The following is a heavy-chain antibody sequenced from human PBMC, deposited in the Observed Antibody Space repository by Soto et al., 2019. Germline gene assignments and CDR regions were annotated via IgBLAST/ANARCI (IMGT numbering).Heavy chain of an antibody. Sequence: SETLSLTCAVYGGFVSSGNYYWSWIRQPPGKGLEWIGEMSHSGGTHFNPSLKSRVTISVDTSKNQFSLKMSSVTAADTALYYCARVDRWTAPTVVDAFDIWGPGTMVTLSS. CDR1: GGFVSSGNYY. CDR3: ARVDRWTAPTVVDAFDI. J-gene: IGHJ3*02. CDR2: MSHSGGT. V-gene: IGHV4-61*01. D-gene: IGHD2-21*02.